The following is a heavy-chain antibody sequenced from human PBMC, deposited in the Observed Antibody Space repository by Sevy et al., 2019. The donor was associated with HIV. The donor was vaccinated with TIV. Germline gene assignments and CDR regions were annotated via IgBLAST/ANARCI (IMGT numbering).Heavy chain of an antibody. CDR1: RFTFSSYA. Sequence: GGSLRLSCAASRFTFSSYAMSWVRQAPGKGLEWDSAISTGGGSTFYADSVKGRFTISRDNSKNTLYLQMNSLRAEDTAVYYCAKSLPSSSTWYRSNSFDYWGQGTLVTVSS. J-gene: IGHJ4*02. CDR3: AKSLPSSSTWYRSNSFDY. D-gene: IGHD6-13*01. CDR2: ISTGGGST. V-gene: IGHV3-23*01.